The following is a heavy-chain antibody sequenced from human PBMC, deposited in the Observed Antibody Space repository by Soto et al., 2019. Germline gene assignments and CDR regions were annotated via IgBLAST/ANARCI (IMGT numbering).Heavy chain of an antibody. CDR2: ISGSGGST. CDR3: AKDSYYGSGSYSDGMDV. J-gene: IGHJ6*02. V-gene: IGHV3-23*01. D-gene: IGHD3-10*01. CDR1: GFTFSSYA. Sequence: GGSLRLSCAASGFTFSSYAMSWVRQAPGKGLEWVSAISGSGGSTYYADSVKGRFTISRDNSKNTLYLQMNSLRAEDTAVYYCAKDSYYGSGSYSDGMDVWGQGTTVTVSS.